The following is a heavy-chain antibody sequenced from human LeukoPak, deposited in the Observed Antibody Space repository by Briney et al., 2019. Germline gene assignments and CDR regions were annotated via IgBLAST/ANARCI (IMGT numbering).Heavy chain of an antibody. J-gene: IGHJ3*01. CDR2: IKKDGSEE. Sequence: GESLKISCAASGFTSNSYLMSWVRQAPGRGLEWVANIKKDGSEENYLDSVKGRFTVSRDSAKNSLYLQMNSLRGEDTAVYYCARSNPNRNALDLWGQGTMVTISS. CDR3: ARSNPNRNALDL. CDR1: GFTSNSYL. D-gene: IGHD1-14*01. V-gene: IGHV3-7*01.